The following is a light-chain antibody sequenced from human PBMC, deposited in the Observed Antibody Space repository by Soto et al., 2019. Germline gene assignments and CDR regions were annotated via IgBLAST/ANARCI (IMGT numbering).Light chain of an antibody. CDR2: EVR. V-gene: IGLV2-14*01. CDR3: SSFTNTDTLV. J-gene: IGLJ1*01. CDR1: SSDVGFYNY. Sequence: QSALTQPASVSGSPGQSITISCTGTSSDVGFYNYVSWYQQNPGKAPKLMIYEVRNRSSGVSNRFSGSKSGNTASLTISGLQAEDEADYYCSSFTNTDTLVFGTGTKLTVL.